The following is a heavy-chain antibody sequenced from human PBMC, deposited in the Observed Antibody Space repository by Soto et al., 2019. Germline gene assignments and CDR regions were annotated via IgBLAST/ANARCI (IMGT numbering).Heavy chain of an antibody. D-gene: IGHD6-19*01. CDR3: ANAGRSSGWYVFMSDY. CDR2: ISGSGGST. Sequence: GGSLRLSCAASGFTFSSYAMSWVRQAPGKGLEWVSAISGSGGSTYYADSVKGRFTISRDNSKNTLYLQMNSLRAEDTAVYYCANAGRSSGWYVFMSDYWGQGTLVTVSS. CDR1: GFTFSSYA. J-gene: IGHJ4*02. V-gene: IGHV3-23*01.